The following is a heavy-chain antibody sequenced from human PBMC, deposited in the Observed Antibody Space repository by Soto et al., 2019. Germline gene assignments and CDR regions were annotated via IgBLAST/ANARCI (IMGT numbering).Heavy chain of an antibody. V-gene: IGHV4-59*01. CDR2: IYYSGST. CDR3: ARTRRRGPPFDY. Sequence: SETLCLTCTVAGGSISSYYWSWIRQPPGKGLEWIGYIYYSGSTNYNPSLKSRVTISVDTSKNQFSLKLSSVTAADTAVYYCARTRRRGPPFDYRGQGTLVTVSS. CDR1: GGSISSYY. J-gene: IGHJ4*02. D-gene: IGHD3-10*01.